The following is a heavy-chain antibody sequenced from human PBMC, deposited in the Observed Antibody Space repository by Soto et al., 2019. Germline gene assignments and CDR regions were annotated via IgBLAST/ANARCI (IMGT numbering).Heavy chain of an antibody. Sequence: ASVKVSCKAFGYTFTTNDINWVRKAPGQGLEWMGWINPNSGGTNYAQKFQGRVTMTRDTSISTAYMELSRLRSDDTAVYYCARDGKLSRYFDYWGQGTLVPGSS. CDR3: ARDGKLSRYFDY. J-gene: IGHJ4*02. V-gene: IGHV1-2*02. CDR1: GYTFTTND. CDR2: INPNSGGT. D-gene: IGHD5-18*01.